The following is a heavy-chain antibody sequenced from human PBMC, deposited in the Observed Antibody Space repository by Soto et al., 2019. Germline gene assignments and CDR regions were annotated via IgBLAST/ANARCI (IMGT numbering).Heavy chain of an antibody. V-gene: IGHV4-61*03. D-gene: IGHD3-10*01. CDR1: GGSVTSGRYY. Sequence: QVQLQESGPGLVQASETLSLNCAVSGGSVTSGRYYWSWIRQPPGKGLEWIGYMVDSGSTNYNPSLTSRVTILVVTSQNLCALNWTSGTDADTAVYYCARAYFFDSGRGRSMDVWGQGTTVTVSS. CDR3: ARAYFFDSGRGRSMDV. CDR2: MVDSGST. J-gene: IGHJ6*02.